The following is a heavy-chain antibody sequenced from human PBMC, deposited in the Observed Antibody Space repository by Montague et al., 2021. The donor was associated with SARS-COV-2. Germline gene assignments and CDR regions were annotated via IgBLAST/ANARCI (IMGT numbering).Heavy chain of an antibody. Sequence: LRLSCAASGFTFSSYSMNWVRQAPGKGLEWVSYISSSSSTIYYADSVKGRFTISRDNAKNSLYLQMNSLRDEDTAVYYCARDLGLVPAMVYYYYYGMDVWGQGTTVTVSS. CDR2: ISSSSSTI. D-gene: IGHD5-18*01. CDR3: ARDLGLVPAMVYYYYYGMDV. CDR1: GFTFSSYS. V-gene: IGHV3-48*02. J-gene: IGHJ6*02.